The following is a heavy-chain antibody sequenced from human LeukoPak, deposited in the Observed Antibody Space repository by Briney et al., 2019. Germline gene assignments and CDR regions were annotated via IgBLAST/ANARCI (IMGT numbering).Heavy chain of an antibody. CDR3: ARGRWHPSVRVDH. D-gene: IGHD6-13*01. CDR1: GGSFSGYF. V-gene: IGHV4-34*01. CDR2: VNHSGRT. J-gene: IGHJ4*02. Sequence: SETLSLTCAVYGGSFSGYFWGWIRQPPGKGLEWIGEVNHSGRTDYNPSLKSRVTISVDTSKNQFSLKVNSVTAADTAVYYCARGRWHPSVRVDHWGQGTLVTVSS.